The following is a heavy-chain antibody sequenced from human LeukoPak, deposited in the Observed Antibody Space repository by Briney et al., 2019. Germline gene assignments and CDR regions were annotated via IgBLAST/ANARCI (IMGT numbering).Heavy chain of an antibody. CDR2: VYHSGSS. CDR1: RGSISTSTYY. Sequence: SENLSLTCTVSRGSISTSTYYWAWIRQPPGKGLEWIGVVYHSGSSYYNPSLKGRASISVDTSKNKFSLKVSSVTTADAAVYYCARQVCSSISCYVDYWGQRTLVTVSS. V-gene: IGHV4-39*01. CDR3: ARQVCSSISCYVDY. J-gene: IGHJ4*02. D-gene: IGHD2-2*01.